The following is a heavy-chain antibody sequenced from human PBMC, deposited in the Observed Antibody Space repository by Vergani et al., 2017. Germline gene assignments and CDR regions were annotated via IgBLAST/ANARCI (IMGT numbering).Heavy chain of an antibody. V-gene: IGHV4-59*01. D-gene: IGHD3-9*01. Sequence: QVQLQESGPGLVKPSETLSLTCTVSGGSISSYYWSWIRQPPGKGLEWIGYIYYSGSTNYNPSLKSRVTISVDTSKNQFSLKLSSVTAADTAVYYCARADDILTGYSHEDWYFDLWGRGTLVTVSS. J-gene: IGHJ2*01. CDR1: GGSISSYY. CDR3: ARADDILTGYSHEDWYFDL. CDR2: IYYSGST.